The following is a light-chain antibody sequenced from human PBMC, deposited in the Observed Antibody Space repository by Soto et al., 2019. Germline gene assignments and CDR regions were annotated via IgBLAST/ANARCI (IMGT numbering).Light chain of an antibody. CDR2: GAS. J-gene: IGKJ5*01. CDR1: QSVSSN. Sequence: EIVMIQSPATLSVSPGERATLSCRASQSVSSNLAWYQQKPGQAPRLLIYGASTRATGIPARSSGSGSGTEFTLTISSLQSEDFAVYYCQQYNNWRITFGQGTRLEIK. CDR3: QQYNNWRIT. V-gene: IGKV3-15*01.